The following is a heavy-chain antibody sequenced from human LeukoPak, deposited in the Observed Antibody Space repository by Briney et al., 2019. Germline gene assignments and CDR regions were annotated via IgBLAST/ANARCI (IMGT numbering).Heavy chain of an antibody. Sequence: GGSLRLSCAASGFTFSSYGMHWARQAPGKGLEWVAVIWSDGSNKYCADSVKGRFTISRDNSKNTLYLQMNSLRAEDTAVYYCARDSLGTSSGWFDPWGQGTLVTVSS. CDR1: GFTFSSYG. CDR2: IWSDGSNK. J-gene: IGHJ5*02. D-gene: IGHD6-19*01. V-gene: IGHV3-33*01. CDR3: ARDSLGTSSGWFDP.